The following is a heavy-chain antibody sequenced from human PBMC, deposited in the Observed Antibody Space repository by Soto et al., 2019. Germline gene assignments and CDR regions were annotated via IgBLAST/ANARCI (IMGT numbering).Heavy chain of an antibody. CDR3: ARGSTTEKVDS. J-gene: IGHJ4*02. CDR2: TYHTGTA. CDR1: GGSISSGGYS. Sequence: PSETLSLTCAVSGGSISSGGYSWSWIRQPPGKGLEWIGHTYHTGTAYYSPSLKSRVTMSADTSMNQFSLALTSVTAADTAMYYCARGSTTEKVDSWGQGILVTVSS. V-gene: IGHV4-30-2*05.